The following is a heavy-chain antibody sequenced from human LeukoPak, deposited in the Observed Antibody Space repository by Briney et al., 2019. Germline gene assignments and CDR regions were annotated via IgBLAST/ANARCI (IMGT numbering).Heavy chain of an antibody. V-gene: IGHV5-51*01. CDR3: SCRKIPDSWSDP. CDR1: AYSFTTDW. CDR2: IYPCDYRT. D-gene: IGHD2-21*01. Sequence: GESLKTFCNASAYSFTTDWIGWVRQMPGKGLEWMAVIYPCDYRTRYNPSFEGQISISADQSTSPAYLQWSSLKASDTAMYCCSCRKIPDSWSDPWGQGTLVTVSS. J-gene: IGHJ5*02.